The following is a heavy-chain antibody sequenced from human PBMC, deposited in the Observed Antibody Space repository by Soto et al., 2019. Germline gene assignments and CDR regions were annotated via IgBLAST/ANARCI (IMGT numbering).Heavy chain of an antibody. V-gene: IGHV4-61*01. D-gene: IGHD3-16*01. Sequence: SETLSLTCSVSGGSVSSGSYFWSWIRQPPGKGLEWLGYIYYTGNTNYNPSLKSRVTISVDSSKNQFSLKLSSVTAADTAVYYCARERTGDLTFFDYWGQGTLVTVSS. CDR1: GGSVSSGSYF. J-gene: IGHJ4*02. CDR3: ARERTGDLTFFDY. CDR2: IYYTGNT.